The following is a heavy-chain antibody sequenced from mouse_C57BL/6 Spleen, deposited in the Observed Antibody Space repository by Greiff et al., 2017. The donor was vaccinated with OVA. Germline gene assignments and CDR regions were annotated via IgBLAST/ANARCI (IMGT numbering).Heavy chain of an antibody. CDR3: ARVYDYDGYFDY. V-gene: IGHV5-4*03. CDR1: GFTFSSYA. D-gene: IGHD2-4*01. CDR2: ISDGGSYT. Sequence: EVKLMESGGGLVKPGGSLKLSCAASGFTFSSYAMSWVRQTPEKRLEWVATISDGGSYTYYPDNVKGRFTISRDNAKNNLYLQMSHLKSEDTAMYYCARVYDYDGYFDYWGQGTTLTVSS. J-gene: IGHJ2*01.